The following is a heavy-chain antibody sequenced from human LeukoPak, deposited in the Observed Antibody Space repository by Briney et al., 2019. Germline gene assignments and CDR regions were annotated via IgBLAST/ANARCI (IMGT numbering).Heavy chain of an antibody. V-gene: IGHV3-23*01. D-gene: IGHD2-2*01. CDR1: GFTFSSYA. CDR3: AKVVVPPYYYYYYMDV. CDR2: ISGSGGST. Sequence: PGGYLRLSCAASGFTFSSYAMSWVRQAPGKGLEWGSAISGSGGSTYYADSVKGRFTISRDNSKNTLYLQMNSLRAEDTAVYYCAKVVVPPYYYYYYMDVWGKGTTVTVSS. J-gene: IGHJ6*03.